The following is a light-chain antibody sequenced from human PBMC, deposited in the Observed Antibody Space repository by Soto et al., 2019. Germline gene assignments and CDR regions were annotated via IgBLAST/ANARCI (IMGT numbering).Light chain of an antibody. CDR3: QQSYSTPPYT. Sequence: DVQLTQTPSSLPASVGDRVTITCRASQGVSDYLNWYQQKRGKAPNLLIYGASTLQSGVPSRFSGSGSGTDFTLTISNLQPEDFATYYCQQSYSTPPYTFGQGTKLEIK. CDR2: GAS. V-gene: IGKV1-39*01. J-gene: IGKJ2*01. CDR1: QGVSDY.